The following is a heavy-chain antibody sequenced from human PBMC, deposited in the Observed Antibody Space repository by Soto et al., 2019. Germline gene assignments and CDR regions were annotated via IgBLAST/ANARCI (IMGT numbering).Heavy chain of an antibody. CDR1: GYSFTGYY. CDR2: VNPNSGGT. Sequence: ASVKVSCKASGYSFTGYYIHWVRQAPGQGLEWLGWVNPNSGGTNYVQKFQGRVTMTRDTSSSTAYMEMGSLRSDGTAVYYCARDRGKQPPDYWGQGTLVTVSS. CDR3: ARDRGKQPPDY. V-gene: IGHV1-2*02. J-gene: IGHJ4*02. D-gene: IGHD1-26*01.